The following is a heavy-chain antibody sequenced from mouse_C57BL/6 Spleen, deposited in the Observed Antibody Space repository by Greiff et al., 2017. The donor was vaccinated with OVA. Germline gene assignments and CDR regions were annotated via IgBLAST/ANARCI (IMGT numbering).Heavy chain of an antibody. D-gene: IGHD2-1*01. Sequence: VQLQQPGAELVKPGSSVKLSCTASGYNITSYWMHWVKQRPKQGLEWIGNIDPADSETKYTQKFKAKATLTVDKSSSTAYLQLSSLTSEDAAVYYCARGGNWVWGTGTTVT. CDR1: GYNITSYW. J-gene: IGHJ1*03. V-gene: IGHV1-52*01. CDR2: IDPADSET. CDR3: ARGGNWV.